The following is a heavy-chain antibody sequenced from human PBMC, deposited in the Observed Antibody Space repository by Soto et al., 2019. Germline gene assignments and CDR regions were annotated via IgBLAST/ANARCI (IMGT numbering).Heavy chain of an antibody. CDR3: ARTRTWVPAAAIAY. J-gene: IGHJ4*02. Sequence: EVQLVESGGGLVQPGGSLRLSCEASGFTFISYWMHWVRQAPGKGLVWVSRINSDGSSTSYADSVKGRFSISRDNAKTTVYLQMNSLRAEDTAVYFCARTRTWVPAAAIAYWGQGTLVSVSS. CDR2: INSDGSST. V-gene: IGHV3-74*01. CDR1: GFTFISYW. D-gene: IGHD2-2*01.